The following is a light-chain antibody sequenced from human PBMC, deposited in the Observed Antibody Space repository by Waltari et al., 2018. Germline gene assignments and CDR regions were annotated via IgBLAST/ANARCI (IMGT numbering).Light chain of an antibody. Sequence: DIQMTQSPSSLPASVGDRVTITCRLSQSISNYLTWYQHKPGEAPTLLVYVASNLQRGVQSRFSGSGSETDFTLTISSLQLEDFATYYCQQSYNAPYTFGQGTNVEIK. CDR3: QQSYNAPYT. V-gene: IGKV1-39*01. CDR1: QSISNY. J-gene: IGKJ2*01. CDR2: VAS.